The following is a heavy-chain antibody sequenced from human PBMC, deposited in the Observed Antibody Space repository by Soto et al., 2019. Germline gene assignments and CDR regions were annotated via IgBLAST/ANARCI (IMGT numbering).Heavy chain of an antibody. CDR1: CGSISSYY. CDR2: IYYSGST. V-gene: IGHV4-59*01. CDR3: ARDLVAGKTNWFDP. J-gene: IGHJ5*02. D-gene: IGHD6-19*01. Sequence: SETLSLTCTVSCGSISSYYWSWIRQPPGKGLEWIGYIYYSGSTNYNPSLKSRVTISVDTSKNQFSLELSSLRSEDTAVYYCARDLVAGKTNWFDPWGQGTLVTVSS.